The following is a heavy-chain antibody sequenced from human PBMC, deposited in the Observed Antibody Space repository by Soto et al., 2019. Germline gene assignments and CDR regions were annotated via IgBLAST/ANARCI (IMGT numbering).Heavy chain of an antibody. D-gene: IGHD3-16*02. CDR1: GFTFSSYG. CDR3: AKDPGGGVIVDAFDI. J-gene: IGHJ3*02. V-gene: IGHV3-30*18. Sequence: GGSLRLSCAASGFTFSSYGMHWVRQAPGKGLEWVAVISYDESNKYYADSVKGRFTISRDNSKNTLYLQMNSLRAEDTAVYYCAKDPGGGVIVDAFDIWGQGTMVTVSS. CDR2: ISYDESNK.